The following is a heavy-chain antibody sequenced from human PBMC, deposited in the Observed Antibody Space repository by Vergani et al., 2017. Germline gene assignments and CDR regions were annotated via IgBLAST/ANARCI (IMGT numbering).Heavy chain of an antibody. CDR1: GFTFSSYA. V-gene: IGHV3-23*01. Sequence: EVQLLESGGGLVQPGGSLRLSCGASGFTFSSYAMTWVRQAPGKGLEWVSAISGSGGNTFYTDSVKGRFTISRDNSKDPLYLQMNSLRVEDTAIYYCAKARDPSCKGGDCYSYYCGLDLWGEGATVTVSS. CDR3: AKARDPSCKGGDCYSYYCGLDL. D-gene: IGHD2-21*02. CDR2: ISGSGGNT. J-gene: IGHJ6*01.